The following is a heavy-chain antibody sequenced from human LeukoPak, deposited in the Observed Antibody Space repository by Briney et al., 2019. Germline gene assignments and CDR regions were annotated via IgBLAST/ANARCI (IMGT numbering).Heavy chain of an antibody. CDR1: GGSISEYY. CDR2: IYYSGST. CDR3: AREYSSSSGRRAFDF. V-gene: IGHV4-59*08. J-gene: IGHJ3*01. Sequence: SETLSLTCTVSGGSISEYYWSWIRQPPGKGLEWIGYIYYSGSTNYNPSLKSRVTTLVDTSKNQFSLRLSSVTAADTAVYYCAREYSSSSGRRAFDFWGQGTMVTVSS. D-gene: IGHD6-6*01.